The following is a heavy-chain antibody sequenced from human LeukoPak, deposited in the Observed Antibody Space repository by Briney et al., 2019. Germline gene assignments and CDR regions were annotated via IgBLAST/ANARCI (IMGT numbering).Heavy chain of an antibody. D-gene: IGHD3-22*01. CDR1: GFTFSSYS. V-gene: IGHV3-21*01. Sequence: GGSLRLSCAASGFTFSSYSMNWVRQAPGKGLEWVSSISSSSSYIYYADSVKGRFTISRDNAKNSLYLQMNSLRAEDTAVYYFAREKLSRYDRSGYTSPDGFEIWGQGTMVTVSS. CDR3: AREKLSRYDRSGYTSPDGFEI. CDR2: ISSSSSYI. J-gene: IGHJ3*02.